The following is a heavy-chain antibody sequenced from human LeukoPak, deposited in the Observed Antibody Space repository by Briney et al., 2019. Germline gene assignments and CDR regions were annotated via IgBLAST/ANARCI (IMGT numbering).Heavy chain of an antibody. CDR2: INPNSGGT. V-gene: IGHV1-2*02. Sequence: ASVKVSCKASGYTFTGYYMHWVRQAPGQGLEWMGWINPNSGGTNYAQEFQGRVTMTRDTSISTAYMELSRLRSDDTAVYYCAREVGSTQSNWFDPWGQGTLVTVSS. D-gene: IGHD3-10*01. J-gene: IGHJ5*02. CDR1: GYTFTGYY. CDR3: AREVGSTQSNWFDP.